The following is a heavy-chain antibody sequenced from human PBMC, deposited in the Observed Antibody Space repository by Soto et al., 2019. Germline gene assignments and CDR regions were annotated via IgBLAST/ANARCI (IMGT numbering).Heavy chain of an antibody. CDR2: ISYDGSDK. J-gene: IGHJ1*01. V-gene: IGHV3-30*18. CDR1: GFTFSSYG. D-gene: IGHD2-15*01. Sequence: QVQLVESGGGVVQPGRSLRLSCAASGFTFSSYGMHWVRQAPGKGLEWVAVISYDGSDKYYADSVKGRFTISRDNSNNTLEMQMNSLRAEDTAEYYCAKGVVVSTTCFQHWGQGTLVTVS. CDR3: AKGVVVSTTCFQH.